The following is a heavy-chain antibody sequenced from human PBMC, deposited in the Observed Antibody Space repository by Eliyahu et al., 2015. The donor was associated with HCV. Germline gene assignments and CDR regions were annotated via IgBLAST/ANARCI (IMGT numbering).Heavy chain of an antibody. D-gene: IGHD6-19*01. CDR2: IHYSGST. Sequence: SGGSTPTYYWSWIRQPPGKGLEWIAYIHYSGSTNYXPSLKSRVTISVDTSKNQFSLNLTSVTAADTAMYYCASGGGGIAVTGTGGWFDPWGQGTLVTVSS. J-gene: IGHJ5*02. V-gene: IGHV4-59*01. CDR1: GGSTPTYY. CDR3: ASGGGGIAVTGTGGWFDP.